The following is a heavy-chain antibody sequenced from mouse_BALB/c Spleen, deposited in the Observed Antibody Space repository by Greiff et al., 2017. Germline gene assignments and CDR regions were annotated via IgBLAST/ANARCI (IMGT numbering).Heavy chain of an antibody. CDR1: GYTFTDYW. Sequence: QVQLQQPGAELVMPGASVKMSCKASGYTFTDYWMHWVKQRPGQGLEWIGAIDTSDSYTNYNQKFKGKATMTVDESSSTAYMQLSSLTSEDSAVYYCARSLYYRNDCAYWGQGTLVTVSA. D-gene: IGHD2-14*01. V-gene: IGHV1-69*01. CDR3: ARSLYYRNDCAY. J-gene: IGHJ3*01. CDR2: IDTSDSYT.